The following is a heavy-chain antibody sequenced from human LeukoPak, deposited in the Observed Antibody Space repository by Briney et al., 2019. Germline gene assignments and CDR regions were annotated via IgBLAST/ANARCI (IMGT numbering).Heavy chain of an antibody. Sequence: GGSLRLSCAAAGFIFRNNWMTWIRQAPGKGLEWVSHISHTGSYTNYADSVKGRFTISRDNAKNSLYLQMNSLRVEDTAVYYCARDPDYCTTSSCYVDYFDYWGQGTLVTVSS. J-gene: IGHJ4*02. CDR2: ISHTGSYT. CDR1: GFIFRNNW. CDR3: ARDPDYCTTSSCYVDYFDY. D-gene: IGHD2-8*01. V-gene: IGHV3-11*05.